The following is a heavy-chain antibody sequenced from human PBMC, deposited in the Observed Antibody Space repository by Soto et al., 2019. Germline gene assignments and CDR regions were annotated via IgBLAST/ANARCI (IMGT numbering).Heavy chain of an antibody. CDR1: GFTFSSYS. Sequence: GGSLRLSCAASGFTFSSYSMNWVRQAPGKGLEWVSAISGSSSSIYYADSVKGRFTISRDNSKNTLYLQMNSLRAEDTAVYYCAKDLVRITMIVVVRAEYFQHWGQGTLVTVSS. CDR3: AKDLVRITMIVVVRAEYFQH. CDR2: ISGSSSSI. V-gene: IGHV3-23*01. D-gene: IGHD3-22*01. J-gene: IGHJ1*01.